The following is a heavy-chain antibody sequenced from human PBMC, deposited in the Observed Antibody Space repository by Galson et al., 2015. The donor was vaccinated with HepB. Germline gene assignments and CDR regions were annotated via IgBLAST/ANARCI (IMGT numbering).Heavy chain of an antibody. CDR2: IDWDDDK. Sequence: PALVKPTQTLTLTCTFSGFSLSTSGMCVSWIRQPPGKALEWLARIDWDDDKYYSTSLKTRLTISKDTSKNQVVLTMTNMDPVDTATYYCARGEAMDREKPERGWFDPWGQGTLVTVSS. V-gene: IGHV2-70*11. D-gene: IGHD3-10*01. J-gene: IGHJ5*02. CDR1: GFSLSTSGMC. CDR3: ARGEAMDREKPERGWFDP.